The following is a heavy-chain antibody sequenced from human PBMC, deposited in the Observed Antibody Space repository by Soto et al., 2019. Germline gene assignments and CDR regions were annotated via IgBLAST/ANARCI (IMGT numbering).Heavy chain of an antibody. D-gene: IGHD6-19*01. CDR3: ARGIAVAGTIDY. CDR2: IYYSGST. CDR1: GGSISSYY. V-gene: IGHV4-59*01. J-gene: IGHJ4*02. Sequence: AETLSLTCTVSGGSISSYYWSWIRQPPGKGLEWIGYIYYSGSTNYNPSLKSRVTISVDTSKNQFSLKLSSVTAADTAVYYCARGIAVAGTIDYWGQGTLVTVSS.